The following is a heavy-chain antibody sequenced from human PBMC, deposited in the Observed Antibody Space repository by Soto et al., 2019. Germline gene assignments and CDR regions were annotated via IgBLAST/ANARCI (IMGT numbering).Heavy chain of an antibody. Sequence: QVQLQESGPGLVKSSQTLSLTCTVSGGSISSGGYYWSWIRQPPGKGLEWIGYSYYRGSTYYNPSLKSRGTIAADTSKNQSSLKLRSVTAAVTAVYYCAGIYSGSPGGTLRYWGQGNLVTVSS. CDR2: SYYRGST. CDR3: AGIYSGSPGGTLRY. J-gene: IGHJ4*02. V-gene: IGHV4-31*03. CDR1: GGSISSGGYY. D-gene: IGHD1-26*01.